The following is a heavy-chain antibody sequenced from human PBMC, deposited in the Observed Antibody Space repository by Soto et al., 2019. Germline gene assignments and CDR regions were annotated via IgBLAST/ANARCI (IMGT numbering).Heavy chain of an antibody. CDR2: IYYDEST. CDR1: GGSISSGDYY. Sequence: PSETLSLTCTISGGSISSGDYYWSWIRQPPGKALKWIGYIYYDESTYYNPSLESRVTISLETSKNQISLKLNYVNAADTAVYYCARGPSGDKVHYWGQGALVTVSS. J-gene: IGHJ4*02. D-gene: IGHD7-27*01. V-gene: IGHV4-30-4*01. CDR3: ARGPSGDKVHY.